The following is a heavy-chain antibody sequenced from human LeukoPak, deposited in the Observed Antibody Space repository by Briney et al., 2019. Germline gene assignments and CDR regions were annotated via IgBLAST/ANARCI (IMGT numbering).Heavy chain of an antibody. CDR2: IYTSGST. V-gene: IGHV4-4*07. J-gene: IGHJ4*02. Sequence: SETLSLTCTVSGGSISSYYWSWIRQPAGKGLGWIGRIYTSGSTNYNPSLKSRVTMSVDTSKNQFSLKLSSVTAADTAVYYCAREVVVVAATLSNYFDYGGQGTLVTVSS. D-gene: IGHD2-15*01. CDR1: GGSISSYY. CDR3: AREVVVVAATLSNYFDY.